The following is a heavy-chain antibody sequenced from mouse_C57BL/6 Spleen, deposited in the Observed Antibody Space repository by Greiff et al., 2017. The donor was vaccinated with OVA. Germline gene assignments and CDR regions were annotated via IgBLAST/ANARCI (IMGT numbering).Heavy chain of an antibody. V-gene: IGHV1-82*01. D-gene: IGHD2-4*01. CDR3: ARRPYDYDGFAY. J-gene: IGHJ3*01. Sequence: QVQLQQSGPELVKPGASVKISCKASGYAFSSSWMNWVKQRPGKGLEWIGRIYPGDGDTNYNGKFKGKATLTADKSSSTAYMQLSSLTSADSAVYFCARRPYDYDGFAYWGQGTLVTVSA. CDR1: GYAFSSSW. CDR2: IYPGDGDT.